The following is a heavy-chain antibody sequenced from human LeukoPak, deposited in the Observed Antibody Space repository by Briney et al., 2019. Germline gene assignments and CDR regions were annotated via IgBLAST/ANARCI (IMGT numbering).Heavy chain of an antibody. V-gene: IGHV1-24*01. CDR2: FDPEDGET. CDR3: ARVPQQGIQQPSPMSPDY. D-gene: IGHD5-18*01. J-gene: IGHJ4*02. Sequence: ASVKVSCKVSGYTLTELSMHWVRQAPGKGLEWMGGFDPEDGETIYAQKFQGRVTMTEDTSTDTAYMELSSLRSEDTAVYYCARVPQQGIQQPSPMSPDYWGQGTLVTVSS. CDR1: GYTLTELS.